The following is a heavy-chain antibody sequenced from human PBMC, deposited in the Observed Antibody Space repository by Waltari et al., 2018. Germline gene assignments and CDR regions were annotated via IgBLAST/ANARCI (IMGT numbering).Heavy chain of an antibody. J-gene: IGHJ4*02. CDR3: ARGEVDSYGFAFDY. D-gene: IGHD5-18*01. V-gene: IGHV1-2*02. CDR2: INPNSVGT. CDR1: GGSFRNYA. Sequence: QVQLLQSGAEVKKPGSSVKVSCKASGGSFRNYAISWVRTAPGQGLEWMGWINPNSVGTNYEQKFQGRVTMTRDTSISTAYMELSRLRSDDTAVYYCARGEVDSYGFAFDYWGQGTLVTVSS.